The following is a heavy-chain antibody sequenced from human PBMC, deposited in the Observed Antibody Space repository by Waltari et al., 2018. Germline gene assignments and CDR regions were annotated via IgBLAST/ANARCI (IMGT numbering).Heavy chain of an antibody. CDR2: ISAYNGNT. V-gene: IGHV1-18*01. D-gene: IGHD6-13*01. CDR1: GFIFSNYG. Sequence: QLQLVQSGAEVKKPGASVKVSGNGSGFIFSNYGITWVRQAPGQGLEWMGVISAYNGNTNYEQKFQGRVTMTTDTSTSTAYMELRSLRSDDTAVYYCARDDVDSSSFGGFWGQGTLVTVSS. CDR3: ARDDVDSSSFGGF. J-gene: IGHJ4*02.